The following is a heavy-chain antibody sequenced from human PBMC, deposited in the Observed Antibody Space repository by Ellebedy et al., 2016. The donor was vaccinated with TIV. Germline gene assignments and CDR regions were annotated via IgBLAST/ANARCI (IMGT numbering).Heavy chain of an antibody. D-gene: IGHD3-3*01. Sequence: PGGSLRLSCAASGFTFSNAWMNWVRQAPGKGLEWVGRIKSKTDGGTTDYAAPVKGRFTISRDDSKNTLYLQMNSLKTEDTAVYYCTTRYYDFWSGSPCLGWGQGTLVTVSS. J-gene: IGHJ4*02. CDR2: IKSKTDGGTT. CDR3: TTRYYDFWSGSPCLG. CDR1: GFTFSNAW. V-gene: IGHV3-15*07.